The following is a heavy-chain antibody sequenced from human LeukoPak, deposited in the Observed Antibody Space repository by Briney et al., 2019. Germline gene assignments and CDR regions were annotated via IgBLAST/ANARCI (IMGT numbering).Heavy chain of an antibody. J-gene: IGHJ4*02. CDR2: ISYDGRKK. CDR3: ARELTGYFDF. V-gene: IGHV3-30-3*01. D-gene: IGHD7-27*01. CDR1: GFTFSSYT. Sequence: HPGGSLRLSCAASGFTFSSYTIHWVRQVPGKGLEWVAIISYDGRKKYYADSVKGRFTISRENSKSALYLQMNSLITEDTAVYYCARELTGYFDFWGQGTLVTVSS.